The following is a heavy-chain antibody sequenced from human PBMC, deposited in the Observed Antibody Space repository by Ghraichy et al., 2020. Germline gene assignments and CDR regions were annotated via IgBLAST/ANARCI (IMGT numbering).Heavy chain of an antibody. D-gene: IGHD6-13*01. Sequence: GESLNISCAASGFTFSSYWMSWVRQAPGKGLEWVANIKQDGSEKYYVDSVKGRFTISRDNAKNSLYLQMNSLRAEDTAVYYCARGMMSYSSSWYYFDYWGQGTLVTVSS. CDR3: ARGMMSYSSSWYYFDY. CDR2: IKQDGSEK. J-gene: IGHJ4*02. CDR1: GFTFSSYW. V-gene: IGHV3-7*01.